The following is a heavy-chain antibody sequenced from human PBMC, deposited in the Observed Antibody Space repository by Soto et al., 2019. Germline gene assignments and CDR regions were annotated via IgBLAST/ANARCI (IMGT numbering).Heavy chain of an antibody. D-gene: IGHD5-18*01. J-gene: IGHJ6*04. CDR3: ARQVDTAMVNYYYYGTDV. CDR1: GYGFTSYW. V-gene: IGHV5-51*01. Sequence: LGESLKISCKGSGYGFTSYWIGWVRQMPGKGLEWMGIIYPGDSDTRYSPSFQGQVTISADKSISTAYLQWSSLKASDTAMYYCARQVDTAMVNYYYYGTDVWGKGTTVTVSS. CDR2: IYPGDSDT.